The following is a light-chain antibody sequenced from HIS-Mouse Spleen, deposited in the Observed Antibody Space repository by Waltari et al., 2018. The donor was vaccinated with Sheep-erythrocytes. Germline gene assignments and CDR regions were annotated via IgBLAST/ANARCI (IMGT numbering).Light chain of an antibody. Sequence: QSALTQPPSASGSPGQSVTIPCTGPSSDVGGYNYVPWYQPHPGKAPNLMIYEVSKRPSGVPDRFSGSKSGNTASLTVSGLQAEDEADYYCSSYAGSNNWVFGGGTKLTVL. V-gene: IGLV2-8*01. J-gene: IGLJ3*02. CDR1: SSDVGGYNY. CDR2: EVS. CDR3: SSYAGSNNWV.